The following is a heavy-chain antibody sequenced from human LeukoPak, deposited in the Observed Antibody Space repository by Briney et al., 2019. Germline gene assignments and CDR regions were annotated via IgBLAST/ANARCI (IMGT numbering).Heavy chain of an antibody. CDR3: ARDRESSGWTTISDY. CDR2: ISSSSSYM. D-gene: IGHD6-19*01. J-gene: IGHJ4*02. Sequence: GGSLRLSCAASGFTFSSYSMNWVRQAPGKGLEWVSSISSSSSYMYYADSVKGRFTISRDNAKNSLYLQMNSLRAEDTAVCYCARDRESSGWTTISDYWGQGTLVTVSS. V-gene: IGHV3-21*01. CDR1: GFTFSSYS.